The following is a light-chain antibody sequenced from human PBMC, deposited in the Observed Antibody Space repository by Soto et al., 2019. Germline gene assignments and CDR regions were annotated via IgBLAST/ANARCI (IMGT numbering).Light chain of an antibody. CDR2: WAS. J-gene: IGKJ4*01. Sequence: DIVLTQSPDSLAVSLGERATINCKSSQSVLYSSNNKNYLAWYQQKPRQPPKLLIYWASTRESGVPDRFSGSGSGTDFTLTISSLQAEDVAVYYCQQYYNTPLTFGGGTKVDIK. V-gene: IGKV4-1*01. CDR3: QQYYNTPLT. CDR1: QSVLYSSNNKNY.